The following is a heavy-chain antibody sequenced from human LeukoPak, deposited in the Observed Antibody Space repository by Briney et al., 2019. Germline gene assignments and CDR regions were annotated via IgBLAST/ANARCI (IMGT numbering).Heavy chain of an antibody. CDR2: IKQDGSEK. CDR1: GFTFSSYA. J-gene: IGHJ4*02. V-gene: IGHV3-7*03. CDR3: ARALYYYDSSGYPGY. Sequence: QSGGSLRLSYAASGFTFSSYAVSWVRQAPGKGLEWVANIKQDGSEKYYVDSVKGRFTISRDNAKNSLYLQMNSLRAEDTAVYYCARALYYYDSSGYPGYWGQGTLVTVSS. D-gene: IGHD3-22*01.